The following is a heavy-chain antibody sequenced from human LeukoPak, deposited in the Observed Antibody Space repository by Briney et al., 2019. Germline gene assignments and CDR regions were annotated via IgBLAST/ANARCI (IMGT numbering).Heavy chain of an antibody. V-gene: IGHV4-59*12. J-gene: IGHJ3*02. CDR1: GGSISGYY. CDR2: IHYSGST. D-gene: IGHD6-13*01. Sequence: SETLSLTCTVSGGSISGYYWSWIRQPPGRGLEWIGYIHYSGSTNYNPSLRSRVTMSVDTSKNQFSLKLSSVTAAGTAVYYCARVRYSSSWYGLDAFDIWGQGTMVTVSS. CDR3: ARVRYSSSWYGLDAFDI.